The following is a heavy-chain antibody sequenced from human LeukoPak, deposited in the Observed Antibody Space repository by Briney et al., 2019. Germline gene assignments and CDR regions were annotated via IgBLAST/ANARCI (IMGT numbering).Heavy chain of an antibody. V-gene: IGHV3-74*01. CDR3: ARVEYYGSGKYYYGMDV. CDR2: INSDGSST. J-gene: IGHJ6*02. Sequence: GGSLRLSCAASGFTFSSYWMHWVRQAPGKGLVWVSRINSDGSSTSYADSVKGRFTISRDNAKNTLYLQMNSLRAEDTAVYYCARVEYYGSGKYYYGMDVWGQGTTVTVSS. CDR1: GFTFSSYW. D-gene: IGHD3-10*01.